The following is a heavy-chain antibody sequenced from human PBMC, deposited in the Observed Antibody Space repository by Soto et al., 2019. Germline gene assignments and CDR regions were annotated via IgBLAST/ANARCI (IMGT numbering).Heavy chain of an antibody. J-gene: IGHJ4*02. CDR3: GRGRSGQIVVFD. Sequence: ASMKASCQASVYTFTVHYMHCVRQDPEQGPEWMGEIGPESGATRYAEKFQGRVTMTLDTSITTVYMELKNLSPDDTAVYYCGRGRSGQIVVFDWGQGTPGT. D-gene: IGHD1-26*01. CDR1: VYTFTVHY. V-gene: IGHV1-2*02. CDR2: IGPESGAT.